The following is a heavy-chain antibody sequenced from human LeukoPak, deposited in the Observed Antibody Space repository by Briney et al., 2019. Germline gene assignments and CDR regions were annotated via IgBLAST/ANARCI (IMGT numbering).Heavy chain of an antibody. CDR3: ASPYPTFYYYYGMDV. J-gene: IGHJ6*02. Sequence: PGRSLRLSCAASGFTFSSYAMHWVRQAPGKGLEWVAVISYDGSNKYYADSVKGRFTISRDNSKNTLYLQMNSLRAEDTAVYHCASPYPTFYYYYGMDVWGQGTTVTVSS. V-gene: IGHV3-30*04. D-gene: IGHD2-2*02. CDR1: GFTFSSYA. CDR2: ISYDGSNK.